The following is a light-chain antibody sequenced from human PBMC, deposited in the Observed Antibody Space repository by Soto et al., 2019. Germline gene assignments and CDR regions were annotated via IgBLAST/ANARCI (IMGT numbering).Light chain of an antibody. CDR1: QGISNY. V-gene: IGKV1-27*01. J-gene: IGKJ4*01. CDR3: QKYNSAPRT. Sequence: DVPMTQSPSSLSASVGDRVTLTCRASQGISNYLAWYQQKPGKVPKLLIYAASILQSGVPSRFSGSGSGTDFPLTISSLQPEDVATYYCQKYNSAPRTFGGGTKVEIK. CDR2: AAS.